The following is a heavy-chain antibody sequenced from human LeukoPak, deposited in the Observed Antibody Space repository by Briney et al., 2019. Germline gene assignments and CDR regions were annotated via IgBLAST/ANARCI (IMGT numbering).Heavy chain of an antibody. CDR2: IYNSGST. CDR1: GGSISSSSYY. CDR3: AREMAQVGATSSPRTLYVDI. D-gene: IGHD1-26*01. Sequence: PSETLSLTCSVSGGSISSSSYYWGWIRQPPGKGLEWIGSIYNSGSTYYNPSLKSRVTISVDTSKNQFSLKLSSVTTADTAVYYCAREMAQVGATSSPRTLYVDIWGQGTMVTVSS. J-gene: IGHJ3*02. V-gene: IGHV4-39*07.